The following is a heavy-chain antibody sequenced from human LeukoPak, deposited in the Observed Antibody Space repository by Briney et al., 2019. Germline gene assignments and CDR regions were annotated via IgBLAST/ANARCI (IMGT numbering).Heavy chain of an antibody. J-gene: IGHJ4*02. CDR1: GFIFSSYT. CDR2: ISSSSSTI. V-gene: IGHV3-48*04. Sequence: GGSLRLSCAASGFIFSSYTMMWVRQAPGKGLEWVSFISSSSSTIYYADSVKGRFTISRDNAKNSLYLQMNSLRAEDTAVYYCARDRGGSYSAIDYWGQGTLVTVSS. CDR3: ARDRGGSYSAIDY. D-gene: IGHD1-26*01.